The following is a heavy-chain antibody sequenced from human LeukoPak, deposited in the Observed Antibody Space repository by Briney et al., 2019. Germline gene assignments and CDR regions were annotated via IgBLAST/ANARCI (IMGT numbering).Heavy chain of an antibody. D-gene: IGHD2-15*01. Sequence: GAALQSSCKGSGYGFTSYGIGWVGPVPGKGLGWRGRIYPGESDTRYSPSFQGQVAISADKSISTAYLQWSSLKASDTAMYYCARQATYTKADWYFDLWGRGTLVTVSS. CDR1: GYGFTSYG. J-gene: IGHJ2*01. CDR2: IYPGESDT. CDR3: ARQATYTKADWYFDL. V-gene: IGHV5-51*01.